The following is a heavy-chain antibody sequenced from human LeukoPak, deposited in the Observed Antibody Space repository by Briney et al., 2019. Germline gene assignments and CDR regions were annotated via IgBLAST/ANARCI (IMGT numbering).Heavy chain of an antibody. Sequence: GGSLRLSCAASGFTFSSYWMSWVRQAPGKGLEWVVNIKQDGSVKYYVDSVKGRFTISRDNAKNSLYLQMNSLRAEDTAVYYCARGASAHSDYFVYWGQGTLVTVSS. CDR3: ARGASAHSDYFVY. CDR2: IKQDGSVK. V-gene: IGHV3-7*01. CDR1: GFTFSSYW. D-gene: IGHD1-26*01. J-gene: IGHJ4*02.